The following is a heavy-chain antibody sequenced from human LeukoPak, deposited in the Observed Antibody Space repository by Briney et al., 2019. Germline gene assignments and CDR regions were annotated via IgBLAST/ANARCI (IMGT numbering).Heavy chain of an antibody. CDR2: INHSGST. D-gene: IGHD2-15*01. Sequence: PSETLSLTCAVYGGSFSGYYWSWIRQPPGKGLEWIGEINHSGSTNYNPSLKSRVTISIDTSKNQFSLRVNSVTAADTALYYCARGYCSGGSCYWGDYWGQGTLVTVSS. J-gene: IGHJ4*02. CDR3: ARGYCSGGSCYWGDY. V-gene: IGHV4-34*01. CDR1: GGSFSGYY.